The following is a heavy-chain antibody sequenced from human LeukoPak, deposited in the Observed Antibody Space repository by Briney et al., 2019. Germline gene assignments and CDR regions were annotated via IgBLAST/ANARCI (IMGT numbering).Heavy chain of an antibody. CDR1: GFTFSSYG. CDR2: IRYDGSNK. Sequence: GGSLRLSCAASGFTFSSYGMHWVRQAPGKGLEWVAFIRYDGSNKYYADSVKGRFTLSRDNSKNTLYLQMNSLKAEDTAVYYCAKEGGGYSYAPNGDYFDYWGQGTLVTVSS. D-gene: IGHD5-18*01. V-gene: IGHV3-30*02. CDR3: AKEGGGYSYAPNGDYFDY. J-gene: IGHJ4*02.